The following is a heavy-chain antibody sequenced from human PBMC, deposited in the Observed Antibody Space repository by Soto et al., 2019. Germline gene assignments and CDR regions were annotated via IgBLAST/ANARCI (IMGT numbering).Heavy chain of an antibody. CDR1: GFTFSDHY. CDR3: SRVMRAVAGRTWFDP. CDR2: IRNRANSYTI. D-gene: IGHD6-19*01. Sequence: EVQLVASGGGVVQPGGSLRLSCVASGFTFSDHYMDWVRQAPGKGPEWVGRIRNRANSYTIEYAASARGRFTISRDDSKNSLYLQMNSLITEDTAVYYCSRVMRAVAGRTWFDPWGQGTLVTVSS. V-gene: IGHV3-72*01. J-gene: IGHJ5*02.